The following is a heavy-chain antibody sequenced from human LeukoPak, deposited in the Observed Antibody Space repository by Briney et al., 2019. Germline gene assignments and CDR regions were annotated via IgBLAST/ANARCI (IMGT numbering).Heavy chain of an antibody. J-gene: IGHJ5*02. CDR2: IYYSGST. V-gene: IGHV4-39*01. CDR1: GGSISSSSYY. Sequence: SETLSLTCTVSGGSISSSSYYWGWLRQPPGKGLEWIGNIYYSGSTYYNPSLKSRVTISVDTSKNQFSLKLTSVTASDTAVYYCARTAGWLISHNWFDPWGPGALVTVSS. D-gene: IGHD3-16*01. CDR3: ARTAGWLISHNWFDP.